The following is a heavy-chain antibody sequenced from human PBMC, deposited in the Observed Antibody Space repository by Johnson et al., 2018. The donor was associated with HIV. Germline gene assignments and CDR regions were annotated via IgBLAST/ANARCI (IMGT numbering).Heavy chain of an antibody. J-gene: IGHJ3*02. CDR2: ISSDGTNT. Sequence: QVQLVESGGGVVQPGRSLRLSCAASGFTFSSNAIHWVRQDPGKGLEWVAVISSDGTNTYYTDSVKGRFTISRDNTKNTVSLQMIILRPKDTGVYYCASGVTPRAPLRIWGQGTMVTVSS. CDR3: ASGVTPRAPLRI. CDR1: GFTFSSNA. V-gene: IGHV3-30*04. D-gene: IGHD2-21*02.